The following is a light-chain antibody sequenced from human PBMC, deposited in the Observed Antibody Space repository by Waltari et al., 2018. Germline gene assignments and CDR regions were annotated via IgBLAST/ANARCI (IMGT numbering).Light chain of an antibody. CDR3: NSRDSSGYLVI. CDR1: SLSNYY. J-gene: IGLJ2*01. Sequence: SSELTQDPTVSVALGQTATITCQGDSLSNYYPSWYQQKPRQAPRLVIYGKNRRPSGIPDRFSVSRSGDTASLTITGAQAEDEADYYCNSRDSSGYLVIFGGGTKLTVL. CDR2: GKN. V-gene: IGLV3-19*01.